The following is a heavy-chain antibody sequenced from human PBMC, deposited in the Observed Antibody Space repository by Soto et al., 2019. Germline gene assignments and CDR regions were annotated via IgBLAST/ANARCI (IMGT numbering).Heavy chain of an antibody. CDR1: GGTFSSYA. CDR2: IIPIFGTA. D-gene: IGHD4-4*01. Sequence: SVKVSCKASGGTFSSYAISWVRQAPGQGLEWMGGIIPIFGTANYAQKFQGRVTITADESTSTAYMELSSLRSEDTAVYYCARERQGLQYRYYYYYYGMDVWGQGTTVTVS. J-gene: IGHJ6*02. V-gene: IGHV1-69*13. CDR3: ARERQGLQYRYYYYYYGMDV.